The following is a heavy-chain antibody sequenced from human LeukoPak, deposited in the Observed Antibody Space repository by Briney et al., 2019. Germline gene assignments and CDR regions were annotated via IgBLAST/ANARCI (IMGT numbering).Heavy chain of an antibody. V-gene: IGHV1-24*01. J-gene: IGHJ4*02. CDR2: FDPEDGET. CDR1: GYTLTELS. D-gene: IGHD6-19*01. CDR3: ATDTIAVAGTEGDY. Sequence: ASVTVSCTVSGYTLTELSMHWVRQAPGKGLEWMGGFDPEDGETIYAQKFQGRVTMTEDTSTDTAYMELSSLRSEDTAVYYCATDTIAVAGTEGDYWGQGTLVTVSS.